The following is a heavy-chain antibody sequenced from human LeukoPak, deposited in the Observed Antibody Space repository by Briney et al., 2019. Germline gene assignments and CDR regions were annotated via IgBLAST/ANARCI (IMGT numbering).Heavy chain of an antibody. D-gene: IGHD2-2*03. CDR3: ARLDPRGGDDY. CDR2: IYYTGTT. CDR1: GDYISNSHFS. Sequence: SETLSLTCTVSGDYISNSHFSWGWIRQPPGKGLEWIGNIYYTGTTYSNPFLKSRVTISVDTSKNQFSLRLSSVTAADTAVYYCARLDPRGGDDYWGQGTLVTVSS. V-gene: IGHV4-39*01. J-gene: IGHJ4*02.